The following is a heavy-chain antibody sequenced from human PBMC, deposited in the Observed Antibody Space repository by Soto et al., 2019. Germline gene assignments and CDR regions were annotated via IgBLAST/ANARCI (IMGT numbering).Heavy chain of an antibody. CDR3: TREAIVAENWFDP. D-gene: IGHD5-12*01. CDR1: GYTFVEYA. CDR2: MNPNTGNI. Sequence: QVQLVQSGAEVKRPGASVKVSCRASGYTFVEYALHWVRQAPGQGLEWVGWMNPNTGNIKYSHKFEDRVSITRDTVTSTAYMELRGLRSEDTAVYFCTREAIVAENWFDPWGQGTLVTVSS. V-gene: IGHV1-3*01. J-gene: IGHJ5*02.